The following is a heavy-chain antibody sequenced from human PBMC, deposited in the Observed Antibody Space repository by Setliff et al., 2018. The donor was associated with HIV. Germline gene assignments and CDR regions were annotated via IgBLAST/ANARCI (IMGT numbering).Heavy chain of an antibody. CDR1: GYTFTTYD. J-gene: IGHJ3*02. CDR3: AIRREVVVATTRRGLDI. V-gene: IGHV1-8*02. CDR2: MNPNSGNT. Sequence: ASVKVSCKASGYTFTTYDINWVRQAAGQGLEWMGWMNPNSGNTGYAQRFQGRLTMTRNTSISTAYMELNSLMSEDTAVYFCAIRREVVVATTRRGLDIWGQGTEVTVSS. D-gene: IGHD2-15*01.